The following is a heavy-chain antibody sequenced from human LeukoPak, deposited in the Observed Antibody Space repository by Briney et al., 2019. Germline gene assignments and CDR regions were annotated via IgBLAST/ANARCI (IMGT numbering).Heavy chain of an antibody. CDR1: GFTLSHYW. V-gene: IGHV3-74*03. J-gene: IGHJ3*02. CDR2: MNGEETTT. D-gene: IGHD3-22*01. CDR3: AKSWNHYDSSGDDALDI. Sequence: GGSLRLSCEASGFTLSHYWMHWVRQVPGKGLFWVARMNGEETTTTYADPVKGRFTISRDNSKNTLYLQMNSLRVEDTAVYYCAKSWNHYDSSGDDALDIWGQGTMVTVSS.